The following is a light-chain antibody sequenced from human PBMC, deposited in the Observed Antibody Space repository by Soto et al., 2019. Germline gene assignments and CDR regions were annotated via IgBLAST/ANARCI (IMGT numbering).Light chain of an antibody. CDR3: QQRDNWSLT. CDR2: DAS. V-gene: IGKV3-11*01. J-gene: IGKJ4*01. Sequence: EIVLTQSPVTLSLSPGEGPTFPSRPSRSASSYLVWYQQKHGQAPRLLIYDASNRADGVPARFTGSGSGTDFTLTISSLEPEDFAVYYCQQRDNWSLTFGGGTKVEIK. CDR1: RSASSY.